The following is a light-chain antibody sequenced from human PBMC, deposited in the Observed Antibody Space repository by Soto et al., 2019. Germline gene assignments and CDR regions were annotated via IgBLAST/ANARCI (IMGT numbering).Light chain of an antibody. Sequence: IVMTQSASAVSVFPGERVTLSCRVMQSVNSNLAWYHLKPGQAPRLLIYNASQRATGIPARFTGSGSGTDFTLTIRSLGPEDFAVYYCQQRSNWPPLTFGGGTKVDIK. CDR2: NAS. V-gene: IGKV3-11*01. J-gene: IGKJ4*01. CDR3: QQRSNWPPLT. CDR1: QSVNSN.